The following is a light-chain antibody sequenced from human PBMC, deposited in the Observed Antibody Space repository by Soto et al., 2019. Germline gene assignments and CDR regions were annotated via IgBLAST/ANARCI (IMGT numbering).Light chain of an antibody. Sequence: EVLLTQSAVTLSLSPGEGATLSFRASQSFRGLLAWYQQKPGQAPRLLIYDAYNRATGIPPRFSGSGSGTDFTLTISSLEPEDSAVYYCQQRHMWPITFGQGTRLEI. J-gene: IGKJ5*01. CDR2: DAY. CDR1: QSFRGL. V-gene: IGKV3-11*01. CDR3: QQRHMWPIT.